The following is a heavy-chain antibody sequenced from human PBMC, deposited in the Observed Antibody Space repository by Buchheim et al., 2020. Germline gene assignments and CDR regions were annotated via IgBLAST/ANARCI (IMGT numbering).Heavy chain of an antibody. D-gene: IGHD1-14*01. V-gene: IGHV4-59*01. CDR1: GGSISSYY. J-gene: IGHJ6*02. CDR3: ARVYRESVYYYYYYGMDV. Sequence: QVQLQESGPGLVKPSETLSPTCTVSGGSISSYYWSWIRQPPGKGLEWIGYIYYSGSTNYNPSLKSRVTLSVDTSKNQFSLKLSSVTAADTAVYYCARVYRESVYYYYYYGMDVWGQGTT. CDR2: IYYSGST.